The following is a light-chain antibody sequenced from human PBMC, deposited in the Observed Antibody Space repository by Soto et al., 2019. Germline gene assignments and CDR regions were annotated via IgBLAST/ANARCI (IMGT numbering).Light chain of an antibody. Sequence: EIVLTQSPGTLSLSPGERATLSCRASQNVRSGYLAWYQQKPGQAPRLLIYGASSRATGIPDRFSGSGSGTDFTLTISRLEPEDFAVYYCQQYVNSPYTFGQGTELEIK. CDR2: GAS. CDR3: QQYVNSPYT. J-gene: IGKJ2*01. V-gene: IGKV3-20*01. CDR1: QNVRSGY.